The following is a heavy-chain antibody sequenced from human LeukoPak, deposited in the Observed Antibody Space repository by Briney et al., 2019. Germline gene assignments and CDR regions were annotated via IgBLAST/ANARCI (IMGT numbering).Heavy chain of an antibody. CDR1: EFTFSSYV. D-gene: IGHD1-26*01. CDR2: ISYDGSNK. J-gene: IGHJ3*02. V-gene: IGHV3-30-3*01. CDR3: ARGASRAFDI. Sequence: GGSLRLSCAASEFTFSSYVIHWVRQAPGKGLEWVAVISYDGSNKYYADSVKGRFTISRDNSKNTLYLQMNSLRAEDTAVYYCARGASRAFDIWGQGTMVTVSS.